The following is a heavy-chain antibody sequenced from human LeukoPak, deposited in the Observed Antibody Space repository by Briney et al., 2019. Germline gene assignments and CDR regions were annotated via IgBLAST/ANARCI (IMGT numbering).Heavy chain of an antibody. D-gene: IGHD3-10*01. CDR1: GGSIRSTSYY. J-gene: IGHJ3*02. V-gene: IGHV4-39*01. Sequence: SETLSLTCTVSGGSIRSTSYYWGWIRQPPGKGLEWIGSIYYSGVTYFNPSLKSRVTISVDTSKNQFSLKLSSVSAADTAVYYCARQRITMVRGTSRAFDIWGQGTMVTVSS. CDR3: ARQRITMVRGTSRAFDI. CDR2: IYYSGVT.